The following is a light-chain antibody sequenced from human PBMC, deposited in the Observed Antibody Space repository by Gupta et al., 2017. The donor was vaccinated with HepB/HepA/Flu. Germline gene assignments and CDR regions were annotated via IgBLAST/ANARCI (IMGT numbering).Light chain of an antibody. CDR2: EAS. J-gene: IGKJ1*01. CDR1: QSISDW. V-gene: IGKV1-5*03. Sequence: DIQMTQSPSTLSASVGDRVTITCRASQSISDWLDWYQQKPGQAPKLLIYEASSLERGDTPRFSGSGSGTDFTLTISSLQPDDFATYYCQQYRSSSPTFGQGTKVEIK. CDR3: QQYRSSSPT.